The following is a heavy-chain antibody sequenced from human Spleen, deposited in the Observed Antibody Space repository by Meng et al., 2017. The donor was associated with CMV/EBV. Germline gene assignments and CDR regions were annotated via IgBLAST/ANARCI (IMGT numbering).Heavy chain of an antibody. CDR2: IYYSGST. V-gene: IGHV4-30-4*08. D-gene: IGHD3-3*01. CDR1: SIGSGDYY. Sequence: SIGSGDYYWSWIRQPPGKGLEWIGYIYYSGSTYYNPSLKSRVTISVDTSKNQFSLKLSSVTAADTAVYYCARVGSGYDFWTMGQFDPWGQGTLVTVSS. CDR3: ARVGSGYDFWTMGQFDP. J-gene: IGHJ5*02.